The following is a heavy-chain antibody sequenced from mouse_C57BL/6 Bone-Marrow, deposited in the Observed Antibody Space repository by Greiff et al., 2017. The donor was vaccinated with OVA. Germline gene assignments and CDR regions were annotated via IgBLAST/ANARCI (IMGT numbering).Heavy chain of an antibody. CDR1: GFNIKDYY. CDR3: AGGYYSNYVPYYYAMDY. CDR2: IDPEDGET. Sequence: VQLQQSGAELVKPGASVKLSCTASGFNIKDYYMHWVKQRTEQGLEWIGRIDPEDGETKYAPKFQGKATITAYTSSNTADLQLSSLTSEYTAVYYCAGGYYSNYVPYYYAMDYWGQGTSVTVSS. V-gene: IGHV14-2*01. J-gene: IGHJ4*01. D-gene: IGHD2-5*01.